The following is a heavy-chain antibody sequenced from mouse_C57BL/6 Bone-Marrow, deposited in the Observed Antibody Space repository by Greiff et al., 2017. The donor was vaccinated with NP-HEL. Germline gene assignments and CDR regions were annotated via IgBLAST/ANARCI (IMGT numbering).Heavy chain of an antibody. J-gene: IGHJ4*01. D-gene: IGHD2-5*01. CDR3: ARRDYSNYHGYAMDY. V-gene: IGHV1-81*01. CDR2: IYPRSGNT. CDR1: GYTFTSYG. Sequence: QVQLQQSGAELARPGASVKLSCKASGYTFTSYGISWVKQRTGQGLEWIGEIYPRSGNTYYNEKFKGKATLTADKSSSTAYMELRSLTSEDSAVYFCARRDYSNYHGYAMDYWGQGTSVTVSS.